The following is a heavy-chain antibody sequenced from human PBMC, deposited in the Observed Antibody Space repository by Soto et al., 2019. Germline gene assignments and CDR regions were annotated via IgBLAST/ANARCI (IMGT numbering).Heavy chain of an antibody. J-gene: IGHJ4*02. CDR3: ARTGPQGGADFDY. V-gene: IGHV6-1*01. D-gene: IGHD1-1*01. Sequence: SQTLSLTCAISGDSVSSNSAAWNWIRQSPSRGLEWLGRTYYRSKWSSNYAVSVKSRITINPDTSNNQFSLQLNSVTPEDTAVYYCARTGPQGGADFDYWGQGTLVTVSS. CDR1: GDSVSSNSAA. CDR2: TYYRSKWSS.